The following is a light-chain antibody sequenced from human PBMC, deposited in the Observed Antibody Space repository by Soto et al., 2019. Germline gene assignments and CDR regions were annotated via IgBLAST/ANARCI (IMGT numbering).Light chain of an antibody. Sequence: AVQMTQSPAALSASVGDRVTITCRASQGIRNDLGWYQQKPGKAPKLLIYAASSLQSGVPSRFSGSGSGTDFTLTISSLQPEDFATYYCLQDYNYPRTFGQGTKVDI. CDR2: AAS. CDR3: LQDYNYPRT. V-gene: IGKV1-6*01. J-gene: IGKJ1*01. CDR1: QGIRND.